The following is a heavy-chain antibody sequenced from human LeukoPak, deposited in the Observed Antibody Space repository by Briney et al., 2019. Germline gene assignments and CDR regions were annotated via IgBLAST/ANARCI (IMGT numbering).Heavy chain of an antibody. V-gene: IGHV3-11*01. CDR2: ISSSGSAI. J-gene: IGHJ4*02. CDR3: ARQYYYDSSGYYTY. Sequence: GGSLRLSCAASGFTFSDYYMSWIRQAPGRGLEWVSYISSSGSAIYYADSVKGRFTISRDNAKNSLYLQMNSLRAEDTAVYYCARQYYYDSSGYYTYWGQGTLVTVSS. CDR1: GFTFSDYY. D-gene: IGHD3-22*01.